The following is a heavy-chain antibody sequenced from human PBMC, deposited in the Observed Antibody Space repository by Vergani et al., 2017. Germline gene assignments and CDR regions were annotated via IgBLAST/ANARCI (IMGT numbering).Heavy chain of an antibody. D-gene: IGHD1-7*01. CDR3: VYRKTEYGTTGCFYPFYYYYYMDV. CDR1: GFSLNTRGVS. CDR2: IYWNDDQ. J-gene: IGHJ6*03. V-gene: IGHV2-5*04. Sequence: QITLKESGPTLVKPTQTLTLTCTFSGFSLNTRGVSVAWIRQPPGKALVWLALIYWNDDQHYSPSLNNRVTITKDTYKNQVVLTMTNMDYVDTGTYYCVYRKTEYGTTGCFYPFYYYYYMDVGGKGTTVTVSS.